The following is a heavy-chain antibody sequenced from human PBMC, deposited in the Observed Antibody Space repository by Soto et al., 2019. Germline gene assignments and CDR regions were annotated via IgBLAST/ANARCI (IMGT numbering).Heavy chain of an antibody. CDR3: ASRDPGTSVDY. CDR2: IYRTGST. Sequence: SETLSLTCAVSGGSFTSNNWWTWVRQPPGQGLEWIGEIYRTGSTNYNPSLKSRVTTSLDKSENQFSLKVTSLTAADTAVYYCASRDPGTSVDYWGQGTLVTVSS. J-gene: IGHJ4*02. V-gene: IGHV4-4*02. D-gene: IGHD1-7*01. CDR1: GGSFTSNNW.